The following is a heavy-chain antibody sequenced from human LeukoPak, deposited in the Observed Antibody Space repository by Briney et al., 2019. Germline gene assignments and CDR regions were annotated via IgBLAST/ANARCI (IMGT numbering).Heavy chain of an antibody. CDR3: ASLLPAAIRPFDY. Sequence: ASVKVSCKASGYTFTNYAIHWVRQAPGQRLGWMGWINAGNGDTKYSQEFQGRVTITRDTSANTAYMQLSSLRSEDMAVYYCASLLPAAIRPFDYWGQGTLVTVSS. V-gene: IGHV1-3*03. CDR1: GYTFTNYA. CDR2: INAGNGDT. J-gene: IGHJ4*02. D-gene: IGHD2-2*01.